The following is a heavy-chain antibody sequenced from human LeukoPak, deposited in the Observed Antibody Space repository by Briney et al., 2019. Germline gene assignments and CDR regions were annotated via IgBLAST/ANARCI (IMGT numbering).Heavy chain of an antibody. V-gene: IGHV4-4*09. Sequence: SETLSLTCTVSGGSISSYYWSWIRQPPGKGLEWIGYIYTSGSTNYNPSLKSRVTISVDTSKNQFSLKLSSVTAADTAVYYCARQGYRGKDLDYWGQGTLVTVSS. CDR3: ARQGYRGKDLDY. J-gene: IGHJ4*02. CDR1: GGSISSYY. CDR2: IYTSGST. D-gene: IGHD5-12*01.